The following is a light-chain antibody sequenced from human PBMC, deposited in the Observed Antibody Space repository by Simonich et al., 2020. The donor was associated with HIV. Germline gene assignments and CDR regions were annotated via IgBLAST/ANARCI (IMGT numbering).Light chain of an antibody. CDR2: KDS. CDR1: VLSKQY. V-gene: IGLV3-25*03. Sequence: SYELTQPPSVSVSPGQTARITCSGDVLSKQYAYWYQQKPGQAPVLGIYKDSERPSGIPERFSGSSSGTIVTLTISGVQAEDEADYYCQSADTSRKNVLFGGGTRLTVL. J-gene: IGLJ2*01. CDR3: QSADTSRKNVL.